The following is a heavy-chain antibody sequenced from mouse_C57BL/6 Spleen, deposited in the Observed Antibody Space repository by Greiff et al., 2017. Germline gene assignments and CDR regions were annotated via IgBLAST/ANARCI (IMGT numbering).Heavy chain of an antibody. J-gene: IGHJ2*01. CDR1: GYTFTSYW. Sequence: QVQLKQPGAELVRPGSSVKLSCKASGYTFTSYWMHWVKQRPIQGLEWIGNIDPSDSETHYNQKFKDKATLTVDKSSSTAYMQLSSLTSEDSAVYYCARADLGRNFDYWGQGTTLTVSS. CDR2: IDPSDSET. D-gene: IGHD4-1*01. CDR3: ARADLGRNFDY. V-gene: IGHV1-52*01.